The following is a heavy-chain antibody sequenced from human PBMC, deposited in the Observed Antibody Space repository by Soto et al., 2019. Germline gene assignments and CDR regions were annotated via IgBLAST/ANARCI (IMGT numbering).Heavy chain of an antibody. V-gene: IGHV3-33*01. CDR1: GFTYGHFG. CDR3: ARAAYGLAGQGGAFDI. D-gene: IGHD4-17*01. Sequence: QVQLVESGGGVVQPGRSLRLSCATSGFTYGHFGMHWARQAPGKGLEWVAVIWHDGSKKFYADSVKGRFTISRDDSKKXLDLQMNSLRVEDTAVYYCARAAYGLAGQGGAFDIWGQGTMVTVSS. J-gene: IGHJ3*02. CDR2: IWHDGSKK.